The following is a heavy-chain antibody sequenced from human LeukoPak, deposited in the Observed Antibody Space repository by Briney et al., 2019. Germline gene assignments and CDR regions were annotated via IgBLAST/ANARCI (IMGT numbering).Heavy chain of an antibody. CDR2: INPSGGGT. CDR1: GYTFTGYY. J-gene: IGHJ4*02. CDR3: ARDPYISGTTSLLDY. V-gene: IGHV1-46*01. D-gene: IGHD1-20*01. Sequence: GASVKASCKASGYTFTGYYMHWVRQAPGQGLEWMGIINPSGGGTTYAQKFQGRVTMTRDTSTSTVYMELSSLRSEDTAVYYCARDPYISGTTSLLDYWGQGTLVTVSS.